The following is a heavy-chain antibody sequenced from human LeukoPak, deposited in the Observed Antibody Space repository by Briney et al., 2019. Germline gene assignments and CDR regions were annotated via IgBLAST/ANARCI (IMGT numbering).Heavy chain of an antibody. D-gene: IGHD3-3*01. CDR1: GGTFSSYA. Sequence: SVKVSCKASGGTFSSYAISWVRQAPGQGLAWMGGIIPIFGTANYAQKFQGRVTITADESTSTAYMELSSLRSEDTAVYYCARDREYYDFWSGYYRTYYYYYGMDVWGQGTTVTVSS. J-gene: IGHJ6*02. V-gene: IGHV1-69*13. CDR3: ARDREYYDFWSGYYRTYYYYYGMDV. CDR2: IIPIFGTA.